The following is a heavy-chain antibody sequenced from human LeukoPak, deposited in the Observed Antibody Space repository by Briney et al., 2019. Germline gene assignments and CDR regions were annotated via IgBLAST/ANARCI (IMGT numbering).Heavy chain of an antibody. V-gene: IGHV1-69*01. CDR2: ITPIFGTA. Sequence: ASVKVSCKASGGTFSSYAISWVRQAPGQGLEWMGGITPIFGTAIYAQTFQGRVTITADESTSTAYMELSSLRSEDTAVYYCARVTAARREGYYYGMDVWGQGTTVTVS. J-gene: IGHJ6*02. D-gene: IGHD6-6*01. CDR1: GGTFSSYA. CDR3: ARVTAARREGYYYGMDV.